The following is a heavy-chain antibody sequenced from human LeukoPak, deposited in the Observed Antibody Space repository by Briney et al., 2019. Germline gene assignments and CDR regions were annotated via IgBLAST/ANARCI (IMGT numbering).Heavy chain of an antibody. D-gene: IGHD6-19*01. CDR1: GFTFSSYA. CDR3: AAISDSDRWQVGY. Sequence: QPGGSLRLSCAASGFTFSSYAMSWVRQAPGEGLEWVSGISAGGDTTYTADSVRGRFTISRDNSNNTLYLQMNILTAEDTAVYYCAAISDSDRWQVGYWGQGTLVTVTA. CDR2: ISAGGDTT. J-gene: IGHJ4*02. V-gene: IGHV3-23*01.